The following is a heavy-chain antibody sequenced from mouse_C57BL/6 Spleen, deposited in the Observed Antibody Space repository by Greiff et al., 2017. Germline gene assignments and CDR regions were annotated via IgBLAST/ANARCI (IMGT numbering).Heavy chain of an antibody. CDR1: GYTFTSYW. CDR3: ARPAYYSNYWYFGV. Sequence: QVQLQQPGAELVKPGASVKLSCKASGYTFTSYWMQWVKQRPGQGLEWIGEIDPSDSYTNYNQKFKGKATLTVDTSSSTAYMQLSSLTSEDSAVSYCARPAYYSNYWYFGVWGTGTTVTVSS. CDR2: IDPSDSYT. J-gene: IGHJ1*03. D-gene: IGHD2-5*01. V-gene: IGHV1-50*01.